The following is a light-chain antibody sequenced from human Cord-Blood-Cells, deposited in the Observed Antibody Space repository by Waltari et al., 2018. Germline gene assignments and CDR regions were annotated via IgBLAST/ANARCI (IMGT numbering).Light chain of an antibody. V-gene: IGKV2-28*01. J-gene: IGKJ2*01. CDR2: LGS. CDR3: MQGLQTPQT. Sequence: DIVMTQSPLSLPVTPREPASISCRSRQSLLSSNGSNYLEWYLQKPGQSPQLLIYLGSNRASGVPDRFSGSGSGTDFTLKISRVEAEDVGVYYCMQGLQTPQTFGQGTKLEIK. CDR1: QSLLSSNGSNY.